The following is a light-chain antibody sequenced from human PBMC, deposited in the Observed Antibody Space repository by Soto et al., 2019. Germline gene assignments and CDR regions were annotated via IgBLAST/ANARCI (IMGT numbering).Light chain of an antibody. CDR3: QQYGSSPS. V-gene: IGKV3-20*01. Sequence: EIVWTPYQGKLSLSPGERATLSCRASQSVSSSYLAWYQQKPGQAPRLLIYGASFRATGIPDRFSGSGSGTDFTLTISRLDPEDFAVYYCQQYGSSPSFGQGTMVDI. CDR2: GAS. CDR1: QSVSSSY. J-gene: IGKJ1*01.